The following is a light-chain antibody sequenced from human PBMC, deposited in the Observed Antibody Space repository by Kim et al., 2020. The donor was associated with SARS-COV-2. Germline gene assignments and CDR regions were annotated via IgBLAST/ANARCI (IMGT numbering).Light chain of an antibody. J-gene: IGLJ1*01. Sequence: SYELTQPPSVSVALGQTATITCGGDKIGNKNEIWYQQKPGQAPLLVIYKDVRRPSGIPERFSGSNSGNTATLTISGAQAGDEADYYCQVWDSSTEVFGAGTKVTVL. CDR2: KDV. CDR1: KIGNKN. CDR3: QVWDSSTEV. V-gene: IGLV3-9*01.